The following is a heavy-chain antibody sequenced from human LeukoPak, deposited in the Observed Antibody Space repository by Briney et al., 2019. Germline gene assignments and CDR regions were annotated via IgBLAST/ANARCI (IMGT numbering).Heavy chain of an antibody. D-gene: IGHD2-15*01. CDR2: IYHSGST. V-gene: IGHV4-38-2*02. CDR3: ARVSGYCSGGACYSRRHFDH. CDR1: GYSISGGYY. J-gene: IGHJ4*02. Sequence: PSETLSLTCTVSGYSISGGYYWGWIRQPPGKGLEWIGSIYHSGSTYYNPSLKSRVTISVDTSKNQFSLKLSSVTAADTAVYYCARVSGYCSGGACYSRRHFDHWGQGTLVTVSS.